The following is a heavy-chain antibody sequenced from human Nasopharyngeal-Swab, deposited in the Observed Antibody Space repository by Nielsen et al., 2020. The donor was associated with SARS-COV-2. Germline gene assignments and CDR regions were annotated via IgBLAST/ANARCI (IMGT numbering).Heavy chain of an antibody. J-gene: IGHJ4*02. Sequence: GGSLRLSCAASGFTFSRSALTWVRQAPGKGLEWVSAIGVSGTMTYYADFVRGRFTISRDNSKNTLYLQMNSLRAEDTAVYYCARGSSRGMFDYWGQGTLVTGLL. CDR2: IGVSGTMT. V-gene: IGHV3-23*01. CDR3: ARGSSRGMFDY. CDR1: GFTFSRSA. D-gene: IGHD6-13*01.